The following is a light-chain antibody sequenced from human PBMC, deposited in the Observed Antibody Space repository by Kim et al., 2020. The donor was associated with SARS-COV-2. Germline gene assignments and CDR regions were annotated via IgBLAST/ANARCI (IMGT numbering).Light chain of an antibody. CDR2: SIH. CDR1: GANSGGNT. V-gene: IGLV1-44*01. CDR3: AAWDDSLNGYV. Sequence: GQRVTTSSSGAGANSGGNTGSWSRQLPGTAPHLLIHSIHQRPSGVPARFSGSKSGTSASLAFTALHSDDEADYYCAAWDDSLNGYVFGGGTKVTVL. J-gene: IGLJ1*01.